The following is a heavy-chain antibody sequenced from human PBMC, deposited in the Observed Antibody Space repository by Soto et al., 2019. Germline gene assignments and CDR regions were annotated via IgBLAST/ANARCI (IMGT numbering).Heavy chain of an antibody. V-gene: IGHV3-23*01. CDR1: GFTFSSYA. CDR2: ISGSGGST. Sequence: GGSLRLSCAASGFTFSSYAMSWVRQAPGKGLEWVSAISGSGGSTYYADSVKGRFTISRDNSKNTLYLQMSSLRAEDTAVYYCAKDSYNSGWAANYYFPYWGQGTLVTVSA. J-gene: IGHJ4*02. D-gene: IGHD6-19*01. CDR3: AKDSYNSGWAANYYFPY.